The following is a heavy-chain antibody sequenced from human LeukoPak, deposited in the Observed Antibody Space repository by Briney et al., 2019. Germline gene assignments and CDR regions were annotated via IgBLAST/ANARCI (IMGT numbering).Heavy chain of an antibody. CDR2: IRYDGSNK. CDR1: GFTFSSYG. CDR3: AKGDGSYSDY. J-gene: IGHJ4*02. Sequence: GGSLRLSCAASGFTFSSYGMHWVRQAPGKGLEWVAFIRYDGSNKYYADSVKGRLTISRDNSKNTLYLQMNSLRAEDTAVYYCAKGDGSYSDYWGQGTLVTVSS. V-gene: IGHV3-30*02. D-gene: IGHD1-26*01.